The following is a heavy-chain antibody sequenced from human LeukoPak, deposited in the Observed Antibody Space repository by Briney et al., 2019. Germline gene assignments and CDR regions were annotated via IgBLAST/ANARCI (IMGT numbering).Heavy chain of an antibody. D-gene: IGHD3-10*01. Sequence: SETLSLPCTVSGYSISSGYYWGWLRQPPGKGLEWIGTISHRGYIYHNPSFKSRVTISVDTSKNQFSLNLSSVTPAATDVYFCAREGGTYYYGSGRAPILEYNWFDPWGQGTLVTVSS. J-gene: IGHJ5*02. CDR2: ISHRGYI. CDR1: GYSISSGYY. V-gene: IGHV4-38-2*02. CDR3: AREGGTYYYGSGRAPILEYNWFDP.